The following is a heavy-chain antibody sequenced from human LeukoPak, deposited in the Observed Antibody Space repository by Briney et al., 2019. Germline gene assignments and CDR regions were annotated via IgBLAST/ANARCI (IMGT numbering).Heavy chain of an antibody. CDR1: GGSFSGYY. CDR3: ARGATSTNWFDP. J-gene: IGHJ5*02. V-gene: IGHV4-34*01. Sequence: SETLSLTCAVYGGSFSGYYWSWIRQPPGKGLEWIGEINHSGSTNYNPSLKSRVTISVDTSKNQFSLKLNSMTAADTAVYYCARGATSTNWFDPWGQGALLTVSS. CDR2: INHSGST.